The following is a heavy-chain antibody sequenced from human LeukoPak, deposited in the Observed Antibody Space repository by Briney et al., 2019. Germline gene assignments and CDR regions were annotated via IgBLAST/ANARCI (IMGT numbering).Heavy chain of an antibody. Sequence: PGGSLRLSCAASGFTFSSYSMNWVRQAPGKGLEWVSSISSSSSYIYYADSVKGRFTISRDNAKNSLYLQMNSLRAEDTAVYYCAREIPTYYYGSGSYSPDYWGQGTLVTVSS. CDR2: ISSSSSYI. V-gene: IGHV3-21*01. CDR3: AREIPTYYYGSGSYSPDY. J-gene: IGHJ4*02. CDR1: GFTFSSYS. D-gene: IGHD3-10*01.